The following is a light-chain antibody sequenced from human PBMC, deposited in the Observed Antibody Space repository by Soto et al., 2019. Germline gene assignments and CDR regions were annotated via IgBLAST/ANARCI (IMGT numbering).Light chain of an antibody. CDR1: QSVLYSSNNMNY. Sequence: DIVMTQSPDSLAVSLGERATVNCKSSQSVLYSSNNMNYLAWYQQKPGHPPKLLMYWASTRESGVPDRFSGSGSGTDFTLTISRLQAEDVAVYYCQQYYTTPRTFGQGTKVDIK. J-gene: IGKJ1*01. CDR3: QQYYTTPRT. V-gene: IGKV4-1*01. CDR2: WAS.